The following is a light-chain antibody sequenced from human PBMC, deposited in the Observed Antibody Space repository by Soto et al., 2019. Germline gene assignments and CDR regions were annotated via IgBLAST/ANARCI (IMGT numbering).Light chain of an antibody. V-gene: IGKV1-5*01. CDR3: QQYGSYPVT. J-gene: IGKJ4*02. CDR1: QGIAIC. Sequence: DIRMTQSPSTVSAPRGDTVTIPCRASQGIAICLSWYQQKPGKAPNLIIYDASNLKSGVPSRFSGSGSGTEFTLTISSLQPEDFASYYCQQYGSYPVTFGGGTKVDIK. CDR2: DAS.